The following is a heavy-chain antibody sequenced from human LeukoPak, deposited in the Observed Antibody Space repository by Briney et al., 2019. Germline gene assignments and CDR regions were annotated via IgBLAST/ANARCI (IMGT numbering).Heavy chain of an antibody. D-gene: IGHD3-9*01. Sequence: GGSLRLSCAASGFTFSSYGMHWVRQAPGKGLEWVAFMRYDGSNRNYADSVKGRFTISRDNSKNTLYLQMNSLRAEDTAVYYCAKGVRVPLLRYFSYYMDVWGKGTTVTISS. V-gene: IGHV3-30*02. CDR1: GFTFSSYG. J-gene: IGHJ6*03. CDR2: MRYDGSNR. CDR3: AKGVRVPLLRYFSYYMDV.